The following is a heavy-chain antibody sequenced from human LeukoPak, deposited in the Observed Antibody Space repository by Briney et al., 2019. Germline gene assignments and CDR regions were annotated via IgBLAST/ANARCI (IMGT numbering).Heavy chain of an antibody. Sequence: ASVKVPCKASGYTFTGYYMHWVRQAPGQGLEWMGWINPNSGGTNYAQKFQGRVTMTRDTSISTAYMELSRLRSDDTAVYYCARELNQAAAGNDYWGQGTLVTVSS. CDR1: GYTFTGYY. V-gene: IGHV1-2*02. J-gene: IGHJ4*02. CDR2: INPNSGGT. CDR3: ARELNQAAAGNDY. D-gene: IGHD6-25*01.